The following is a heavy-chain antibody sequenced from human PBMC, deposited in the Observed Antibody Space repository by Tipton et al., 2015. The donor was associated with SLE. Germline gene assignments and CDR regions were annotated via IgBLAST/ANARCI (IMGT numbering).Heavy chain of an antibody. V-gene: IGHV4-39*07. CDR1: GGSIRSSNYY. J-gene: IGHJ3*02. D-gene: IGHD3-10*01. Sequence: TLSLTCTVSGGSIRSSNYYWGWIRQPPGKGLEWIGSIYYSGSTYYNPSLKSRVTISVDTSKNQFSLKLSSVTAADTAVYYCARRIGEAFEIWGQGTMVSVSS. CDR2: IYYSGST. CDR3: ARRIGEAFEI.